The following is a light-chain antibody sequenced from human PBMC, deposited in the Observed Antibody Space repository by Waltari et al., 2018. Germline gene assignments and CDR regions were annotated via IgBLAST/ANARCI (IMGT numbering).Light chain of an antibody. V-gene: IGKV3-11*01. Sequence: DIVLTQSPATLSLSPGARATLFCWAGPSIGSYLAWYQHKPGQTPRLLIYDTSNRATGVPTKFSGSRSGTDFTHTISSLEPEDFAVYYCQLRGSWPKTFGPGTRVEIK. CDR3: QLRGSWPKT. CDR1: PSIGSY. CDR2: DTS. J-gene: IGKJ1*01.